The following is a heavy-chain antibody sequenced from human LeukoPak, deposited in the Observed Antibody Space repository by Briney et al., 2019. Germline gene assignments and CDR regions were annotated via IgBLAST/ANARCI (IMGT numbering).Heavy chain of an antibody. Sequence: GGSLRLSCAASGFTFSSFGMHWVRQAPGKGLEWVAVIWYDASNKYYADSVKGRFTISRDKSKSTVYLQMSSPRAEDTAVYYCVSGSYHAFDYWGQGTLVTVSS. V-gene: IGHV3-33*01. J-gene: IGHJ4*02. CDR3: VSGSYHAFDY. D-gene: IGHD1-26*01. CDR2: IWYDASNK. CDR1: GFTFSSFG.